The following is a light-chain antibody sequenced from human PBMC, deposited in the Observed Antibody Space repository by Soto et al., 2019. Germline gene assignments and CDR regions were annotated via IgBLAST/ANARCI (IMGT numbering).Light chain of an antibody. CDR3: LQHNSYPYT. J-gene: IGKJ2*01. CDR1: QGIRYD. V-gene: IGKV1-17*01. Sequence: DIQMTQSPSSLSASVGDRITITCRASQGIRYDLGWYQQKPRKAPQRLIYAASTLHSGVPSRFSGSGSGTEFSLTISSLQPEDFATYYCLQHNSYPYTFGQGTNLEIK. CDR2: AAS.